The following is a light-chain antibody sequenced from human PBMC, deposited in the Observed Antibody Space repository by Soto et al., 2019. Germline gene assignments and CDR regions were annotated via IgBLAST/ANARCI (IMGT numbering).Light chain of an antibody. CDR3: SSYSSSSTPGV. J-gene: IGLJ1*01. Sequence: QSALTQPASVSGSPGQSITISCTGTSSDVGGYNFVSWYQQHPGKAPKLMIHEVTNRPSGISDRFSGSKSGNTASLTISGLQAEDEADYYCSSYSSSSTPGVFGTGTKVTVL. CDR2: EVT. CDR1: SSDVGGYNF. V-gene: IGLV2-14*01.